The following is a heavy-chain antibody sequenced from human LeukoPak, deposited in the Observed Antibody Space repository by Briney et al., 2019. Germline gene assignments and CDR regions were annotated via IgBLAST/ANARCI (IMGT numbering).Heavy chain of an antibody. Sequence: PGGSLRLSCAVSGFTFSNAWMSWVRQAPGKGLEWVGRIKSKTDGGTTDYAAPVKGRFTISRDDSESTLYLQMNSLKTEDTAVYYCTTTVPILAHYDFWSGYVDYWGQGTLVTVSS. J-gene: IGHJ4*02. D-gene: IGHD3-3*01. CDR1: GFTFSNAW. CDR3: TTTVPILAHYDFWSGYVDY. CDR2: IKSKTDGGTT. V-gene: IGHV3-15*01.